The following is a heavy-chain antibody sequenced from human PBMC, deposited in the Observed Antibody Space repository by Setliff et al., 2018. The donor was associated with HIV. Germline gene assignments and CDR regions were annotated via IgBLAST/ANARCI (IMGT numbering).Heavy chain of an antibody. CDR2: IYTSGST. J-gene: IGHJ4*02. V-gene: IGHV4-61*02. CDR1: SGSIHSGSYY. D-gene: IGHD2-15*01. CDR3: ARVGGKGYSNFLDS. Sequence: SETLSLTCIVSSGSIHSGSYYWSWIRQPVGKGLECIGRIYTSGSTDYNPSLRSRVAISVDTSKNHFSLNLTSVTAADTAIYFCARVGGKGYSNFLDSWGQGLLVTVSS.